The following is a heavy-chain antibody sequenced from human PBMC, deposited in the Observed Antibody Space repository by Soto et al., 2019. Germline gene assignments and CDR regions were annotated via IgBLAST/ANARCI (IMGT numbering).Heavy chain of an antibody. V-gene: IGHV3-23*01. Sequence: LRLSCAASGFTFSLFAMSWVRQSPGKGLEWVSTISGSGGSTYYADAVKGRFTISRDNSMDTLYLQMKSLRVEDTARYYCAKEVSLGSTVDLGYWGQGSLVTVSS. CDR2: ISGSGGST. J-gene: IGHJ4*02. D-gene: IGHD7-27*01. CDR1: GFTFSLFA. CDR3: AKEVSLGSTVDLGY.